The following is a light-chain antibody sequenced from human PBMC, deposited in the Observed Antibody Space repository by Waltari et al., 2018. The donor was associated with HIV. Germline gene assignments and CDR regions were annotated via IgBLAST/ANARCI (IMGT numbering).Light chain of an antibody. V-gene: IGLV2-8*01. CDR2: EVS. J-gene: IGLJ2*01. CDR1: RSDVGGYTY. Sequence: QSALTQPPSASGSPGQSVTISCTGTRSDVGGYTYVSCYQQHPDKAPKLMIYEVSKRPSGVPDRFSGAKSGNTASLTVTGLQAEDEADYYCSSYAGSNVIVGGGTKLTVL. CDR3: SSYAGSNVI.